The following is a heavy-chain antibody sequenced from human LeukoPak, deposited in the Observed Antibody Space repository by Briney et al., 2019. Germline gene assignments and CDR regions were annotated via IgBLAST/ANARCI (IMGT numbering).Heavy chain of an antibody. D-gene: IGHD1-26*01. J-gene: IGHJ4*02. Sequence: GGSLRLSCAASGFTFSSYAMHWVRQAPGKGLEWVAVISYDGSNKYYAGSVKGRFTISRDNSKNTLYLQMNSLRAEDTAVYYCARSVAWVGATRGIDYWGQGTLVTVSS. CDR3: ARSVAWVGATRGIDY. V-gene: IGHV3-30-3*01. CDR2: ISYDGSNK. CDR1: GFTFSSYA.